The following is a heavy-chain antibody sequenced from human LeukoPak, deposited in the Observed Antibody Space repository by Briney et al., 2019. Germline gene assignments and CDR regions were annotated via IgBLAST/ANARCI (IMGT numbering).Heavy chain of an antibody. J-gene: IGHJ4*02. Sequence: ASVKVSCKASGYTFTGYYMHWVRQAPGQGLEWMGWINPNSGGTNYAQKFQGRATMTRDTSISTAYMELSRLRSDDTAVYYCAGRPPRGGPSVRDYWGQGTLVTVSS. V-gene: IGHV1-2*02. CDR2: INPNSGGT. CDR3: AGRPPRGGPSVRDY. CDR1: GYTFTGYY. D-gene: IGHD2-15*01.